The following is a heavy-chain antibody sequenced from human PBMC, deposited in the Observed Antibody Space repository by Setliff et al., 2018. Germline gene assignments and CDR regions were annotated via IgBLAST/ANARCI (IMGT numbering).Heavy chain of an antibody. CDR1: GGSFSGYH. J-gene: IGHJ5*02. V-gene: IGHV4-34*01. CDR3: ARAPQYSNFWYALSWFDP. CDR2: ISHSGDP. Sequence: SETLSLTCAVYGGSFSGYHWSWIRQPPGKGLEWIGEISHSGDPNYNPSLKSRVTISLDTSKNQFSPKLTSVTAADTAVYYCARAPQYSNFWYALSWFDPWGQGTLVTVSS. D-gene: IGHD3-3*01.